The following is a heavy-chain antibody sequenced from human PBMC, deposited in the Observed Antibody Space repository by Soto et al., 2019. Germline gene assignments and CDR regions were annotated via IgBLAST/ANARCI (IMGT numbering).Heavy chain of an antibody. CDR2: INPSGGST. CDR1: GYTFTSYY. V-gene: IGHV1-46*01. J-gene: IGHJ6*03. D-gene: IGHD4-4*01. Sequence: ASVKVSCKASGYTFTSYYMHWVRQAPGQGLEWMGIINPSGGSTSYAQKFQGRVTMTRDTSTSTVYMELSSLRSEDTAVYYCAYSNYVAEHGNYYYYYYMDFWGKGTTVTVSS. CDR3: AYSNYVAEHGNYYYYYYMDF.